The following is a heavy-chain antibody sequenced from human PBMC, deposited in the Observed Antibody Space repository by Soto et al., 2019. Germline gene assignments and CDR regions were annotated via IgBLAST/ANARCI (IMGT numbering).Heavy chain of an antibody. J-gene: IGHJ4*02. CDR3: TTDPYDSSGYYRFDY. CDR1: GFTFSNAW. V-gene: IGHV3-15*07. Sequence: EVQLVESGGGLVKPGGSLRLSYAASGFTFSNAWMNWVRQAPGKGLEWVGRIKSKTDGGTTDYAAPVKGRFTISRDDSKNTLYLQMNSLKTEDTAVYYCTTDPYDSSGYYRFDYWGQGTLVTVSS. CDR2: IKSKTDGGTT. D-gene: IGHD3-22*01.